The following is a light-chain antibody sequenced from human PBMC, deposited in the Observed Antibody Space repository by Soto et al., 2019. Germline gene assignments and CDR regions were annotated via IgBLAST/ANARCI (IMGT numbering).Light chain of an antibody. CDR3: QQDSSWPLT. Sequence: EIVMTQSPATLSVSPGERVTLSCRASQDIHSSLAWYQQKPGQAPRLLIYGASIRSTGVPATFSGSGSGTEFTLSISSLQSEHLGVYYCQQDSSWPLTFGGGTKVESK. V-gene: IGKV3-15*01. CDR2: GAS. J-gene: IGKJ4*01. CDR1: QDIHSS.